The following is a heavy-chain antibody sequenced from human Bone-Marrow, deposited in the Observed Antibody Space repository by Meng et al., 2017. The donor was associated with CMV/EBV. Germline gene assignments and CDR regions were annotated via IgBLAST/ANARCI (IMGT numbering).Heavy chain of an antibody. CDR2: ISLDGDNT. D-gene: IGHD4-11*01. CDR3: AKHDYNNYLHS. J-gene: IGHJ4*02. V-gene: IGHV3-23*01. CDR1: GFTFSIYA. Sequence: GESLKISCATSGFTFSIYAMTWVRQAPGKGLEWVSAISLDGDNTYYADSVRGRFTISRDNSRNTLYLEMNSLRAEDTAIYYCAKHDYNNYLHSWGQGTLVTVSS.